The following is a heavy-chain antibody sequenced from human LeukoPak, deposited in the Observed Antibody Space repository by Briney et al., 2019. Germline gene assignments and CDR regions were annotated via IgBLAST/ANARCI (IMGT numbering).Heavy chain of an antibody. D-gene: IGHD1-26*01. CDR1: GFTFSNYA. CDR2: ITGSGGGT. CDR3: AKNSGSYRYSIDLFDY. V-gene: IGHV3-23*01. Sequence: PGGSLRLSCAASGFTFSNYAINWVRQAPGKGLEWISTITGSGGGTYYADSVKGRFTISRDNSKNTLYLQMNSLRAEDTAVYYCAKNSGSYRYSIDLFDYWGQGTLVTVSS. J-gene: IGHJ4*02.